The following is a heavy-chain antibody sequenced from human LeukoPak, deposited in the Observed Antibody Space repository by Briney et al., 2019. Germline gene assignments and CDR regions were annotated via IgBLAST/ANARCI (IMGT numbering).Heavy chain of an antibody. V-gene: IGHV1-2*02. CDR3: VREGDELLSKNFDY. CDR1: GFTFTAYY. J-gene: IGHJ4*02. Sequence: ASVKVSCKASGFTFTAYYIHWVRQAPGQGLEWMGYINPHSGGTSSLQKFQGRVTMTTDTSISAAYMELSSLISDDTAMYYCVREGDELLSKNFDYWGQGTLVTVSS. CDR2: INPHSGGT. D-gene: IGHD2-21*02.